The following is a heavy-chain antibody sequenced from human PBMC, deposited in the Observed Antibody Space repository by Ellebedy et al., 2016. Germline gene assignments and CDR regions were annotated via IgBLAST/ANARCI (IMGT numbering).Heavy chain of an antibody. CDR2: ISYDGSNK. Sequence: GGSLRLSXAASGFTFSSYAMHWVRQAPGKGLEWVAVISYDGSNKYYADSVKGRFTISRDNSKNTLYLQMNSLRAEDTAVYYRARGYSGYTYYFDYWGQGTLVTVSS. D-gene: IGHD5-12*01. CDR1: GFTFSSYA. V-gene: IGHV3-30-3*01. CDR3: ARGYSGYTYYFDY. J-gene: IGHJ4*02.